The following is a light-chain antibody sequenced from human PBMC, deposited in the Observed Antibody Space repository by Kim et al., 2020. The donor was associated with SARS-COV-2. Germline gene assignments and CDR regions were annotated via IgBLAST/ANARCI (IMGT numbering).Light chain of an antibody. CDR1: QSVSSY. CDR3: QQRNNWAT. Sequence: PGEGATLSCRASQSVSSYIAWYQHKPGQPPRLLIYDASKRATDIPARFSGSGFGTAFTLTISSLEPEDSAIYYCQQRNNWATFGQGTKVDIK. CDR2: DAS. V-gene: IGKV3-11*01. J-gene: IGKJ1*01.